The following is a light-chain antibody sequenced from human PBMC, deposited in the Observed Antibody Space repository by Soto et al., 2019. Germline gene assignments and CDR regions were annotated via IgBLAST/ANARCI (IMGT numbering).Light chain of an antibody. CDR1: SSDVGGYNY. CDR2: DVS. CDR3: SSYTSSSTYV. V-gene: IGLV2-14*01. Sequence: QSVLTQPASVSGSPGQSITISCTGTSSDVGGYNYVSWYQQHPGKAPKLMIYDVSNRPSGVPNRFSGSKSGNTASLTISGLQAEDEADYYCSSYTSSSTYVFGTRTQLTVL. J-gene: IGLJ1*01.